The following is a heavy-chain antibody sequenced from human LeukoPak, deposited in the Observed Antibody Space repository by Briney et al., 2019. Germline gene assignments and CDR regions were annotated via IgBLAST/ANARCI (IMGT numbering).Heavy chain of an antibody. J-gene: IGHJ5*02. CDR3: ARDGYSHGQNNWFDP. V-gene: IGHV4-61*02. CDR2: IFSRGST. D-gene: IGHD5-18*01. Sequence: SETLSLTCSVSGASISSGNYYWSWIRQPAGKGLEWIGRIFSRGSTNYKPSLKSRLTISLDTSKNQFSLTLSSVTAADTAVYYCARDGYSHGQNNWFDPWGQGTLVTVSS. CDR1: GASISSGNYY.